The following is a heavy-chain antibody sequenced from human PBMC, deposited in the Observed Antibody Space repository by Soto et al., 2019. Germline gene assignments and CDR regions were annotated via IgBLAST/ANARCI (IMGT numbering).Heavy chain of an antibody. V-gene: IGHV1-8*01. J-gene: IGHJ6*02. CDR2: MSPNSGNT. Sequence: GASVKVSCKASAYTFTGYDINWVRQATGQGPEWIGWMSPNSGNTGYAQKFQGRVTMTSDTSISTAYMELSSLRSDDTAVYYCARGGYNKNYGYYYGMDVWGQGTTVTVSS. CDR3: ARGGYNKNYGYYYGMDV. CDR1: AYTFTGYD. D-gene: IGHD1-7*01.